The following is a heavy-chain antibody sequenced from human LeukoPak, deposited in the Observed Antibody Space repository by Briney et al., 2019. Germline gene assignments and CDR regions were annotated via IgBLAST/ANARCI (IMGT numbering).Heavy chain of an antibody. Sequence: GGSLRLSCAASGFTFSSYSINWVRQAPGKGLEWVSVIYSGGSTYYADSVKGRFTISRDNSKNTLYLQMNSLRAEDTAVYYCARADDSNSYWGQGTLVTVSS. CDR1: GFTFSSYS. J-gene: IGHJ4*02. CDR3: ARADDSNSY. CDR2: IYSGGST. D-gene: IGHD3-22*01. V-gene: IGHV3-66*01.